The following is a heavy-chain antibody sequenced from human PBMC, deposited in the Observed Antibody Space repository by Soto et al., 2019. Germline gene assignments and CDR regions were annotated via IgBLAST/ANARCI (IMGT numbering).Heavy chain of an antibody. CDR1: GFPFSSYE. CDR3: ARVGGTGTGWFDP. CDR2: ISSSGSTI. Sequence: PXVSLSLTFAASGFPFSSYEVNWVRQAPGKGLEWVSYISSSGSTIYYADSVKGRFTISRDNAKNSLYLQMNSLRAEDTAVYYCARVGGTGTGWFDPWGQRTLVTVSS. V-gene: IGHV3-48*03. D-gene: IGHD1-7*01. J-gene: IGHJ5*02.